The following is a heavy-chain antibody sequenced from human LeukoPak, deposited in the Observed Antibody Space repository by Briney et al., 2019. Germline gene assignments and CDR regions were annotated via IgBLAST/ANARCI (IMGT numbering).Heavy chain of an antibody. D-gene: IGHD1-7*01. CDR1: GGTFSSYA. Sequence: SVKVSCKASGGTFSSYAISWVRPAPGQGLEWMGRIIPILGIANYAQKFQGRVTITADKSTSTAYMELSSLRSEDTAVYYCAKDSRSWNYLFYYGMDVWGQGTTVTVSS. CDR2: IIPILGIA. J-gene: IGHJ6*02. CDR3: AKDSRSWNYLFYYGMDV. V-gene: IGHV1-69*04.